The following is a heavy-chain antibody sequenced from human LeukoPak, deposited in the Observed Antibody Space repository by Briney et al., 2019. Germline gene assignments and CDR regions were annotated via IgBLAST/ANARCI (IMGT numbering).Heavy chain of an antibody. D-gene: IGHD6-13*01. CDR1: GFTFSSYA. V-gene: IGHV3-30-3*01. J-gene: IGHJ4*02. CDR3: ARDASPSSSWHGYYFDY. CDR2: ISYDGSNK. Sequence: PGRSLRLSCAASGFTFSSYAMHWVRQAPGKGLEWEAVISYDGSNKYYADSVKGRFTISRDNSKNTLYLQVNSLRAEDTAVYYCARDASPSSSWHGYYFDYWGQGTLVPVSS.